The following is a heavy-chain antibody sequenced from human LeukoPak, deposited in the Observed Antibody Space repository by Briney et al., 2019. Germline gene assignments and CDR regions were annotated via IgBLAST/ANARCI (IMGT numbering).Heavy chain of an antibody. Sequence: GGSLRLSCAASGFPFSGSGMHWVRQAPGKGLEWVAVIWYDGSNQYYADSVKGRFTISRDNSKNTLYLQMNSLRAEDTAVYYCAKLGGSYYFDYWGQGTLVTVSS. J-gene: IGHJ4*02. CDR3: AKLGGSYYFDY. V-gene: IGHV3-33*06. D-gene: IGHD1-26*01. CDR2: IWYDGSNQ. CDR1: GFPFSGSG.